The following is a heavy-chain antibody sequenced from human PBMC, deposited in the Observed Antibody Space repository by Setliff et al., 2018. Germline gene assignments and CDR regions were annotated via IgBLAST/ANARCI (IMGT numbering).Heavy chain of an antibody. D-gene: IGHD5-12*01. Sequence: SETLSLTCSVSGGSISSSSYYWGWIRQPPGKGLEWIGSIYYSGSTYYNPSLKSRVTISVDTSKNQFSLKLSSVTAADTAVYYCAREYSGYEGGDYYFDYWGQGTLVTVSS. CDR1: GGSISSSSYY. J-gene: IGHJ4*02. CDR3: AREYSGYEGGDYYFDY. CDR2: IYYSGST. V-gene: IGHV4-39*01.